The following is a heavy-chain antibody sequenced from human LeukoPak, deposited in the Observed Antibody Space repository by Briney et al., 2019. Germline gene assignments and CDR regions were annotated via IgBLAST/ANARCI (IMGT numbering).Heavy chain of an antibody. V-gene: IGHV4-38-2*02. CDR1: GYSISSGYY. Sequence: PSETLSLTCTVSGYSISSGYYWGWIRQPPGKGLEWIGSIYHSGSTYYNPSLKSRVTISVDTSKNQFSLKLSSVTAADTAVYYCARDNDSSGYYVDYWGQGTLVTVSS. CDR2: IYHSGST. CDR3: ARDNDSSGYYVDY. D-gene: IGHD3-22*01. J-gene: IGHJ4*02.